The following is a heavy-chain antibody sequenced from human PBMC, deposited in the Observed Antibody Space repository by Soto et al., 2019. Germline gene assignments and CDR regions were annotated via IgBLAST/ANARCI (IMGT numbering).Heavy chain of an antibody. CDR1: GFTFTSYD. Sequence: EVQLVESGGGLVQPGGSLRLSCVTSGFTFTSYDLNWVRQAPGKGLEWVSYISRSGGTIYYTDSVRGRFTISRDNAKNSLFLQMNSVRVEDTAVYYCVRGGIDFWGQGALGTVSS. D-gene: IGHD3-16*01. J-gene: IGHJ4*02. CDR3: VRGGIDF. V-gene: IGHV3-48*03. CDR2: ISRSGGTI.